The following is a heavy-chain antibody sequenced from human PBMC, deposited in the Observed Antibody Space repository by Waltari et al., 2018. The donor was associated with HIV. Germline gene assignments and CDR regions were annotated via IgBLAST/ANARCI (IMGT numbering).Heavy chain of an antibody. Sequence: EVQVVESGGGLVKPGGSLRLSCAASGFTFSNFSMNWVRQAPGKGLEWVSSISSSSTYIYYTSSVKGRFTISRDNAKSSVFLQMNGLRAEDTAMYYCARDLPNYYDSSGYYDYWGQGTLVTVSS. CDR2: ISSSSTYI. CDR1: GFTFSNFS. V-gene: IGHV3-21*01. J-gene: IGHJ4*02. D-gene: IGHD3-22*01. CDR3: ARDLPNYYDSSGYYDY.